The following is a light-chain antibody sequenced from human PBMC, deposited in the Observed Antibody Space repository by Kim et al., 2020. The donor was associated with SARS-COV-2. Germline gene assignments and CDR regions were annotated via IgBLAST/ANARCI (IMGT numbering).Light chain of an antibody. Sequence: GQRVSISCYGSSSNIGFNSVSWYQQLPGTAPKLLIYHDNERPSGVPDRFFGSKSGTSASLAISGLQSEDEGYYHCAAWDDSLNAVVFGGGTKLTAL. J-gene: IGLJ2*01. CDR1: SSNIGFNS. CDR2: HDN. CDR3: AAWDDSLNAVV. V-gene: IGLV1-44*01.